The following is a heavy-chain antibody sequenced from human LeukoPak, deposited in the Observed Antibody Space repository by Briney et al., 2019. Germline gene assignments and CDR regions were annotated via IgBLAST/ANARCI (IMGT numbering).Heavy chain of an antibody. CDR1: GYSFTSYW. CDR2: IYPGDSDT. V-gene: IGHV5-51*01. D-gene: IGHD3-9*01. Sequence: GESLKISCKGSGYSFTSYWIGCVRQMPGKGLEWMGIIYPGDSDTRYSSSFQGPVTISADKSISTAYLQWGSLKASDTAMYYCARHAGWLLYEGFDYWGQGTQVTVSS. J-gene: IGHJ4*02. CDR3: ARHAGWLLYEGFDY.